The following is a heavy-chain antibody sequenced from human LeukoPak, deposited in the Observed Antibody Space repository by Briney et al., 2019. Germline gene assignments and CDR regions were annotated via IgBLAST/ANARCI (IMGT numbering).Heavy chain of an antibody. V-gene: IGHV3-53*01. Sequence: GGSLRLSCAASGFTVSSNYMSWVRQAPGKGLEWVSVIYSGGSTYYADSVKGRFTISRDNSKNTLYLQMNSLRAEDTAVYYFARANTYYDFWKAFDYWGQGTLVTVSS. CDR2: IYSGGST. D-gene: IGHD3-3*01. CDR3: ARANTYYDFWKAFDY. J-gene: IGHJ4*02. CDR1: GFTVSSNY.